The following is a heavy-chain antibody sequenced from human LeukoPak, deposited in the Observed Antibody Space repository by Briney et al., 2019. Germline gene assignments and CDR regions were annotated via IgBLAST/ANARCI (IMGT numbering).Heavy chain of an antibody. CDR1: GGSISSYY. CDR3: ASVDTAMVTWRYFDY. V-gene: IGHV4-59*08. J-gene: IGHJ4*02. Sequence: SETLSLTCTVSGGSISSYYWSWIRQPPGKGLEWIGYIYYSGSTNYNPSLKSRVTISVDTSKNQFSLKLSPVTAADTAVYYCASVDTAMVTWRYFDYWGQGTLVTVSS. CDR2: IYYSGST. D-gene: IGHD5-18*01.